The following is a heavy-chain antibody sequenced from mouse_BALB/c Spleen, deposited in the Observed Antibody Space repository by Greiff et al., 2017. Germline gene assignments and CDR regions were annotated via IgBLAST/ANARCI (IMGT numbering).Heavy chain of an antibody. V-gene: IGHV5-6*01. J-gene: IGHJ2*01. CDR2: ISSGGSYT. Sequence: ESGGDLVKPGGSLKLSCAASGFTFSSYGMSWVRQTPDKRLEWVATISSGGSYTYYPDSVKGRFTISRDNAKNTLYLQMSSLKSEDTAMYYCARGWDDYFDYWGQGTTLTVSS. CDR3: ARGWDDYFDY. D-gene: IGHD4-1*01. CDR1: GFTFSSYG.